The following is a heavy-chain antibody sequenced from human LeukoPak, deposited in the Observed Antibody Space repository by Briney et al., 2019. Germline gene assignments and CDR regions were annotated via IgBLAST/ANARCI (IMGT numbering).Heavy chain of an antibody. CDR1: GGTFSSYA. CDR2: IIPIFGTA. D-gene: IGHD6-25*01. Sequence: SVKVSCKASGGTFSSYAISWVRQAPGQGLEWMGGIIPIFGTANYAQKFQGRVTITADESTSTAYMELSSLRSEDTAVFYCAKYMQRTAFDYFDYWGQGTLVTVSS. V-gene: IGHV1-69*01. CDR3: AKYMQRTAFDYFDY. J-gene: IGHJ4*02.